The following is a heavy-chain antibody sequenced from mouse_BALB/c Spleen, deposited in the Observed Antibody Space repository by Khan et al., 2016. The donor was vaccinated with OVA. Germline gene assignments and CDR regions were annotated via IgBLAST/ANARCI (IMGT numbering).Heavy chain of an antibody. CDR1: GFTFSSYT. V-gene: IGHV5-12-2*01. J-gene: IGHJ4*01. CDR3: TRPSTTEYYYFMDY. Sequence: EVKVEESGGALVQPGGSLKLSCAASGFTFSSYTMSWVRQTPDKRLEWVAFITKGGGSTYYPDTVKGRFTISRDNAKNTLYLQTSSLKSEEAAMYYSTRPSTTEYYYFMDYWGQGTSVTVAS. D-gene: IGHD1-1*01. CDR2: ITKGGGST.